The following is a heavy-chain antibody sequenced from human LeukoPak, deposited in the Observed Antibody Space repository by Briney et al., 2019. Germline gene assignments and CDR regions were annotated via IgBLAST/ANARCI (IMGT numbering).Heavy chain of an antibody. Sequence: SETLSLTCAVYGGSFSGYYWSWIRQPPGKALEWIGEINHSGSTNYNPSLKSRVTISVDTSKNQFSLKLSSVTAADTAVYYCARGLRFPRFLTLRNWFDPWGQGTLVTVSS. CDR3: ARGLRFPRFLTLRNWFDP. V-gene: IGHV4-34*01. D-gene: IGHD3-9*01. CDR1: GGSFSGYY. CDR2: INHSGST. J-gene: IGHJ5*02.